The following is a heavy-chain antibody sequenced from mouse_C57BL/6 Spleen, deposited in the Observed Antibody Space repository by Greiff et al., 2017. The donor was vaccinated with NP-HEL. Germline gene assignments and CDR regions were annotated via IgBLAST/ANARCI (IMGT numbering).Heavy chain of an antibody. D-gene: IGHD1-3*01. V-gene: IGHV5-12*01. CDR2: ISNGGGST. CDR3: ARKESKDWYFDV. J-gene: IGHJ1*03. CDR1: GFTFSDYY. Sequence: EVMLVESGGGLVQPGGSLKLSCAASGFTFSDYYMYWVRQTPEKRLEWVAYISNGGGSTYYPDTVKGRFTISRDNAKNTLYLQMSRLKSEDTAMDYCARKESKDWYFDVWGTGTTVTVSS.